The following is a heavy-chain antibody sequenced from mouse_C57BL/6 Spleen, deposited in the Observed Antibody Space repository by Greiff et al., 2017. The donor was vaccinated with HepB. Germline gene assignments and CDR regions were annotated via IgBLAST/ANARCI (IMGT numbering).Heavy chain of an antibody. CDR3: ARHQGRNYAMDY. V-gene: IGHV2-6-1*01. CDR2: IWSDGST. Sequence: QVQLKESGPGLVAPSQSLSITCTVSGFSLTSHGVHWVRQPPGKGLEWLVVIWSDGSTTYNSALKSRLSISKDNSKSQVFLKMNSLQTDDTAMYYCARHQGRNYAMDYWGQGTSVTVSS. CDR1: GFSLTSHG. J-gene: IGHJ4*01.